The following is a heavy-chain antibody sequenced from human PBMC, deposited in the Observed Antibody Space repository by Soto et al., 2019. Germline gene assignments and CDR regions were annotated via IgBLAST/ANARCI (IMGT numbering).Heavy chain of an antibody. Sequence: ASVKVSCKASGYTFTSYYMNWVRQAPGQGLEWMGRIIPILGIANYAQKFQGRVTITADKSTSTAYMELSSLRSEDTAVYYCARDLGITVPYYFDYWGQGTLVTVSS. J-gene: IGHJ4*02. D-gene: IGHD4-4*01. CDR1: GYTFTSYY. V-gene: IGHV1-69*04. CDR2: IIPILGIA. CDR3: ARDLGITVPYYFDY.